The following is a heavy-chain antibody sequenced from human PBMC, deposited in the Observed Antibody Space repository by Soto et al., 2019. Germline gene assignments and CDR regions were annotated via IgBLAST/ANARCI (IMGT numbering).Heavy chain of an antibody. CDR1: GFTFSNQW. V-gene: IGHV3-74*03. CDR2: ISPDGRAT. Sequence: EVQLVESGGGLVQPGGSLRLSCAASGFTFSNQWMFWVRQTPEKGLVWVSRISPDGRATAYADSVKGRFTISRDNARNTLYLQMHSLRAEDTAVYYCAKAAVRAMGFFGHWGQGTLVTVSS. J-gene: IGHJ5*02. D-gene: IGHD6-19*01. CDR3: AKAAVRAMGFFGH.